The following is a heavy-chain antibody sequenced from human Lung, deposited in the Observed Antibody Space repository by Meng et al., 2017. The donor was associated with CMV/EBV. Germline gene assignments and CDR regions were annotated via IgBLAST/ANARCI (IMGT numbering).Heavy chain of an antibody. V-gene: IGHV1-18*01. D-gene: IGHD1-1*01. CDR2: ISAYNGNT. CDR1: GYTFTNYG. J-gene: IGHJ4*02. Sequence: ASXXVSXKASGYTFTNYGISWVRQAPGQGLEWMGWISAYNGNTNYAQNLQGRVTMTTDTSTNTAYMELRSLRSDDTAIYFCARDRATRAYYFDYWGQGTXVT. CDR3: ARDRATRAYYFDY.